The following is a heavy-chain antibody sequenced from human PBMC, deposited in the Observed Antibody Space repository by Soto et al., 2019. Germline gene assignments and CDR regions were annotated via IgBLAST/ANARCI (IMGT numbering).Heavy chain of an antibody. D-gene: IGHD2-15*01. CDR2: ISAYNGNT. V-gene: IGHV1-18*01. CDR1: GYTFTSYG. Sequence: GASVKVSCKASGYTFTSYGISWVPQAPGQGLEWMGWISAYNGNTNYAQKLQGRVTMTTDTSTSTAYMELRSLRSDDTAVYYCARDLTVVVVAAMANDAFDIWGQGTMVTVSS. J-gene: IGHJ3*02. CDR3: ARDLTVVVVAAMANDAFDI.